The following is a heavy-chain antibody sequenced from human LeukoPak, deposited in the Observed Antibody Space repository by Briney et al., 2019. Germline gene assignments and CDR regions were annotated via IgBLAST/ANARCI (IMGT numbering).Heavy chain of an antibody. CDR3: ARAGVDYLAGGYWFDP. V-gene: IGHV1-46*01. J-gene: IGHJ5*02. CDR2: INPSGGST. Sequence: GASVKVSCKASGYTFTSYYMHWVRQPPGQGLEWMGIINPSGGSTSYAQKFQGRVTMTRDMSTSTVYMELSSLRSEDTAVYYYARAGVDYLAGGYWFDPWGQGTLVTVSS. CDR1: GYTFTSYY. D-gene: IGHD2-8*02.